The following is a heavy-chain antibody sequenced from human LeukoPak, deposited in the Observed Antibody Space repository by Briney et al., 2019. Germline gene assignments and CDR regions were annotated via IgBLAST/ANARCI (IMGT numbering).Heavy chain of an antibody. D-gene: IGHD3-22*01. Sequence: PSETLSLTCTVSGGSVSSGSYYWSWIRQPPGKGLEWIGYIYYSGSTNYNPSLKSRVTISVDTSKNQFSLKLSSVTAADTAVYYCASRRGYDSSGYYSPEDGSGLDYWGQGTLVTVSS. CDR2: IYYSGST. J-gene: IGHJ4*02. V-gene: IGHV4-61*01. CDR1: GGSVSSGSYY. CDR3: ASRRGYDSSGYYSPEDGSGLDY.